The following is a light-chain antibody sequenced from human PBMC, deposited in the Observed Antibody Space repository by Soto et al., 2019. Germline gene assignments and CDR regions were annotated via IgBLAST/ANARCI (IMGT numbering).Light chain of an antibody. CDR1: QTFKNY. J-gene: IGKJ2*03. CDR3: QQSYLSLQS. V-gene: IGKV1-39*01. CDR2: AAS. Sequence: DVQMTQSPSSLSAAVGDTVTITCRAGQTFKNYLNWYQHKPGKAPKLLIYAASSLQSGAPPRFSASASGTDFTLTITNLQPEDFATYYCQQSYLSLQSFGQGTKLQI.